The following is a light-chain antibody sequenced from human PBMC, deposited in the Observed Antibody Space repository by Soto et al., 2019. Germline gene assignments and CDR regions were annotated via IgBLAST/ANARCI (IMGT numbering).Light chain of an antibody. CDR3: QSYDISLHNYV. J-gene: IGLJ1*01. Sequence: QSALTQPPSASGSPGRSVTISCSGTSSDVGDSNSVSWYQQHPGKAPKLMIYEVTKRPSGVPDRFSGSKSGNAASLTVSGLQAEDEADYYCQSYDISLHNYVFGTGTKVTVL. CDR1: SSDVGDSNS. V-gene: IGLV2-8*01. CDR2: EVT.